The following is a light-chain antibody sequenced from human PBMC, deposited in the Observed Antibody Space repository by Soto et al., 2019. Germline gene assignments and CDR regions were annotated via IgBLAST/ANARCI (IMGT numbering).Light chain of an antibody. J-gene: IGKJ5*01. Sequence: IQLTQSPSSRSASVLDRFTITLVASHGISIYLALDQLKPGKAPKLLIHSTSPLQSGVPSRFSGSGSGSDFTLTISSLQPEDFATYSCQQLNSYPITFGQGTRLEIK. V-gene: IGKV1-9*01. CDR2: STS. CDR3: QQLNSYPIT. CDR1: HGISIY.